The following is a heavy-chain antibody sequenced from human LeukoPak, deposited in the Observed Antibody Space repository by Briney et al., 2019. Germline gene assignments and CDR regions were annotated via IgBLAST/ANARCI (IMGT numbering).Heavy chain of an antibody. J-gene: IGHJ4*02. Sequence: SETLSLTCTVSGGSISSSNYYWGWIRQPPGKGLEWIGSSYYSGSTYYNPSLKSRVIISVDTSKNQFSLKLSSVTAADTAVYYCARQGKDSSGYLFFDYWGQGTLVIVSS. D-gene: IGHD3-22*01. V-gene: IGHV4-39*01. CDR1: GGSISSSNYY. CDR2: SYYSGST. CDR3: ARQGKDSSGYLFFDY.